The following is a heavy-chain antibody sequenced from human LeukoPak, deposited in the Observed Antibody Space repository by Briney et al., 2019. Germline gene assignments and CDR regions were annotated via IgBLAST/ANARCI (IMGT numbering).Heavy chain of an antibody. CDR2: INHSGST. D-gene: IGHD5-18*01. CDR3: VGGYSYVE. Sequence: SETLSLTCTVSGGSISGYYWSWIRQPPGKGLEWIGEINHSGSTNYNPSLKSRVTISVDTSKNQFSLKLSSVTAADTAVYYCVGGYSYVEWGQGTLVTVSS. V-gene: IGHV4-34*01. J-gene: IGHJ4*02. CDR1: GGSISGYY.